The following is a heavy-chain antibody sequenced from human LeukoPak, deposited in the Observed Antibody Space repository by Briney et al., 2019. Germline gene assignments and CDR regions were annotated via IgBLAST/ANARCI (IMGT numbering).Heavy chain of an antibody. CDR2: INSDGSTR. D-gene: IGHD1-26*01. CDR1: GFTFSSPW. Sequence: GGSLRLSCAASGFTFSSPWMHWVRQAPGKGLVWVSRINSDGSTRSYADSVKGRFTISRDNAKNMMCLLMNSLRGEDTAVYYCARDRGSTEFDYWGQGTLVTVSS. CDR3: ARDRGSTEFDY. J-gene: IGHJ4*02. V-gene: IGHV3-74*01.